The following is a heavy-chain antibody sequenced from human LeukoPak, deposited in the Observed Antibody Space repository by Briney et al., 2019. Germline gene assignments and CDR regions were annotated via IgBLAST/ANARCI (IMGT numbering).Heavy chain of an antibody. J-gene: IGHJ6*02. V-gene: IGHV3-53*01. CDR2: IYSGGST. CDR1: GFTVSSNY. CDR3: AREGSQPFYGMDV. Sequence: GGSLRLSCAASGFTVSSNYMSWVRQAPGKGLEWVSVIYSGGSTYYADSVKGRFTISRDNSKNTLYLQMNSLRAEDTAVYYCAREGSQPFYGMDVWGQGTTVTVSS. D-gene: IGHD3-10*01.